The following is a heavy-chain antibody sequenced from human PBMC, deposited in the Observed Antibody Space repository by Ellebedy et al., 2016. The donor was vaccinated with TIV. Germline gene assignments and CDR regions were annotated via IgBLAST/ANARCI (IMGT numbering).Heavy chain of an antibody. Sequence: GGSLRLSCAASGFTFSSYSMNRVRQAPGKGLEWVANIYQDGSNQYYVDSVKGRFTISRDNATKLLFRQRNSMRGEDTAVYYCARRGSYGDYAVQINSWFDRWGRGTLVTVSS. CDR3: ARRGSYGDYAVQINSWFDR. CDR1: GFTFSSYS. V-gene: IGHV3-7*01. J-gene: IGHJ5*02. D-gene: IGHD4-17*01. CDR2: IYQDGSNQ.